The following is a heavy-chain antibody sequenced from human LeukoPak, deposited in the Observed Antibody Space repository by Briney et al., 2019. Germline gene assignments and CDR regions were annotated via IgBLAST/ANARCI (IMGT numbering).Heavy chain of an antibody. CDR1: GYTFTSYD. V-gene: IGHV1-8*01. CDR2: MNPNSGNT. D-gene: IGHD6-19*01. J-gene: IGHJ5*02. Sequence: ASVKISCKASGYTFTSYDINWVRHATGQGLEWMGWMNPNSGNTGYAQKFQGRVTMTRNTSISTAYMELSSLRSEDTAVYYCARGPGYSSGWYWFDPWGQGTLVTVSS. CDR3: ARGPGYSSGWYWFDP.